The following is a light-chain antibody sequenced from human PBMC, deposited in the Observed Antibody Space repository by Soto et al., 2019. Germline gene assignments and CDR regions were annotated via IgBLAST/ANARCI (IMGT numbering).Light chain of an antibody. CDR3: TSYTSTSPVV. V-gene: IGLV2-14*01. J-gene: IGLJ2*01. CDR2: DVS. Sequence: QSVLTQPASVSGSPGQSITISCTGTSSDVGGYNYVSWYQQHPGKAPKVIIYDVSNRPSGVSNRFSASKSGNTASLTISGLQAEDEAAYYCTSYTSTSPVVFGGGTKLTV. CDR1: SSDVGGYNY.